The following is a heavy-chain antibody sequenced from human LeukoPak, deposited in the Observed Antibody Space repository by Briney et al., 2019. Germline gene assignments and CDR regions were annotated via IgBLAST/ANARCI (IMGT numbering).Heavy chain of an antibody. D-gene: IGHD3-16*01. CDR3: AKEGTWGNWYFDL. CDR1: GFTFRNYG. CDR2: ISRDGLTK. V-gene: IGHV3-30*18. Sequence: GGTLRLSCAASGFTFRNYGMHWVRQAPGKGLEWVAVISRDGLTKYYADSVKGRFTLHRDNSRNTLYLEMNSLRDEETAVYYCAKEGTWGNWYFDLWGRGTLVIVTS. J-gene: IGHJ2*01.